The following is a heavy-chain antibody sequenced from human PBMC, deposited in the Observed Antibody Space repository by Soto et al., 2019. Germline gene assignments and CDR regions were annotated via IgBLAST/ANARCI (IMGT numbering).Heavy chain of an antibody. CDR1: GFTFKFYW. CDR3: ARGFRFGTSSPIDY. Sequence: PGGSLRLSCRASGFTFKFYWMYWVRQAPGKGLVWVSHMKSDGRSTSYADSVEGRFTISRDNAKKTLYLQMNSLRADDTAVYYCARGFRFGTSSPIDYWGQGTLVTVSS. J-gene: IGHJ4*02. V-gene: IGHV3-74*01. CDR2: MKSDGRST. D-gene: IGHD2-2*01.